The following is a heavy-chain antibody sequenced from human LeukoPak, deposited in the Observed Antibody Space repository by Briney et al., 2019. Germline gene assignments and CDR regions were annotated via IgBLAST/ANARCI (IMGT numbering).Heavy chain of an antibody. D-gene: IGHD3-22*01. CDR2: ISPSGGST. CDR1: GYTFTSYY. V-gene: IGHV1-46*01. J-gene: IGHJ4*02. Sequence: ASVKVSCKASGYTFTSYYMHWVRQAPGQGLEWMGIISPSGGSTSYAQKFQGRVTMTRDTSMSTVYMELSSLRSEDTAVYYCAREGYYYDSSGYLDYWGQGTLVTVSS. CDR3: AREGYYYDSSGYLDY.